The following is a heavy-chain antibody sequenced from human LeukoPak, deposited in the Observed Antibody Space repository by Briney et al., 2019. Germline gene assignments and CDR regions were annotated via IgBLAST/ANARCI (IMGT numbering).Heavy chain of an antibody. CDR3: ARGCSSTSCDPYYYYAMDV. D-gene: IGHD2-2*01. V-gene: IGHV4-59*01. CDR2: IYYSGST. J-gene: IGHJ6*02. Sequence: SETLSLTCTVSGGSLSSDYGNWVRQPPGKGVEWMGYIYYSGSTKYNPSLKSLVTISVDTSQNQFSLKLSSVTAADAAVYYCARGCSSTSCDPYYYYAMDVWGQGTTVTVSS. CDR1: GGSLSSDY.